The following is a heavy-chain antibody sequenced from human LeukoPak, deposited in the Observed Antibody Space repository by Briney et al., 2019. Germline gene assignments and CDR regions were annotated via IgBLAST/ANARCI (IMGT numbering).Heavy chain of an antibody. V-gene: IGHV3-15*01. CDR2: IKSKTDGGTT. CDR1: GFTFSTSL. Sequence: GGSLRLSCSASGFTFSTSLMHWVRQAPGKGLEWVGRIKSKTDGGTTDYAAPVKGRFTISRDDSKNTLYLQMNSLKTEDTAVYYCTTDPDYGYFDYWGQGTLVTVSS. CDR3: TTDPDYGYFDY. J-gene: IGHJ4*02. D-gene: IGHD4-17*01.